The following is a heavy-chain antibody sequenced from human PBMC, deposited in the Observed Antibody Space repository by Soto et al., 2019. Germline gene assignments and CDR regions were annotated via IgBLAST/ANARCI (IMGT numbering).Heavy chain of an antibody. CDR1: GGSISSYY. D-gene: IGHD6-13*01. V-gene: IGHV4-59*01. CDR2: IYYSGST. Sequence: QVQLQESGPGLVKPSETLSLTCTVSGGSISSYYWSWIRQPPGKGLEWIGYIYYSGSTNYNPSLTSRVTISVDTSKNQFCLMLSSVTAADTAVYYCAREANSNWWDGMDVWGQGTTVTVSS. CDR3: AREANSNWWDGMDV. J-gene: IGHJ6*02.